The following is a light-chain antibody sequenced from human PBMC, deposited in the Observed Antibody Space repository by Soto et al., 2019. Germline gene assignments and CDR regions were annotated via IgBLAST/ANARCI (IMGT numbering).Light chain of an antibody. V-gene: IGKV3D-20*01. Sequence: EIVLTQSPATLSLSPGERATLSCGASQSVSTNYLAWYQQKPGLAPRLLIYDASSRATGISDRFSGSGSGTEFTLTISSLQPEDFATYYCQQFHSFSRTFGQGTKVDI. J-gene: IGKJ1*01. CDR3: QQFHSFSRT. CDR2: DAS. CDR1: QSVSTNY.